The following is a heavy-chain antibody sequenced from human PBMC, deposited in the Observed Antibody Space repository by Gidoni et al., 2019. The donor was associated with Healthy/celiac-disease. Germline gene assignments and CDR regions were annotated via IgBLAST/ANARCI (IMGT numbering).Heavy chain of an antibody. CDR2: INHSGST. Sequence: QVQLQQWGAGLLKPSETLSLTCAVYGGSFSGYYWLWIRQPPGKGLEWIGEINHSGSTNYNPSLKSRVTISVDTSKNQFSLKLSSVTAADTAVYYCAGGSSGYFSRRWFDPWGQGTLVTVSS. V-gene: IGHV4-34*01. J-gene: IGHJ5*02. CDR1: GGSFSGYY. D-gene: IGHD3-22*01. CDR3: AGGSSGYFSRRWFDP.